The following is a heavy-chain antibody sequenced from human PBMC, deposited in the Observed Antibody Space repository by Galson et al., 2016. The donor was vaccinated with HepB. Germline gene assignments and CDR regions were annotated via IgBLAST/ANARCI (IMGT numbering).Heavy chain of an antibody. CDR2: IGPGSGDT. J-gene: IGHJ4*02. CDR1: GYTFTDYY. CDR3: ARSTGFGIRIDY. Sequence: SCKASGYTFTDYYIHWVRQAPGQGLEWMGWIGPGSGDTKYAQKFQGRVTITRDRSISTVTMELNRLRSDDTAVYYCARSTGFGIRIDYWGQGTQVTVSS. D-gene: IGHD3-10*01. V-gene: IGHV1-2*02.